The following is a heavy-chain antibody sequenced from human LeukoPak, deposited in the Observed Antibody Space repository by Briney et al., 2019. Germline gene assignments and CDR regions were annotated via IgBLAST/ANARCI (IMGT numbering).Heavy chain of an antibody. CDR1: GDTFSSYA. V-gene: IGHV1-69*06. D-gene: IGHD4-23*01. CDR2: IIPTFGTA. CDR3: AREAVAYTSHYFDY. J-gene: IGHJ4*02. Sequence: SVKVSCKASGDTFSSYAITWVRQAPGQGLEWMGRIIPTFGTANYAQRFQGRVTITADKSTSTAYMELSSLRSEDTAVYYCAREAVAYTSHYFDYWGQGTLVTVSS.